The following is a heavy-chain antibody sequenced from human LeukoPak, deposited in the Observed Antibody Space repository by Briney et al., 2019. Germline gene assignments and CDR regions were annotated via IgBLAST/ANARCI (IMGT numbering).Heavy chain of an antibody. D-gene: IGHD3-3*01. CDR2: MNPNSGNT. V-gene: IGHV1-8*02. CDR3: ARGPTRFLEWLLGAFDI. Sequence: ASVKVSCKASGYTFTSYYMHWVRQAPGQGLEWMGWMNPNSGNTGYAQKFQGRVTMTRNTSISTAYMELSSLRSEDTAVYYCARGPTRFLEWLLGAFDIWGQGTMVTVSS. J-gene: IGHJ3*02. CDR1: GYTFTSYY.